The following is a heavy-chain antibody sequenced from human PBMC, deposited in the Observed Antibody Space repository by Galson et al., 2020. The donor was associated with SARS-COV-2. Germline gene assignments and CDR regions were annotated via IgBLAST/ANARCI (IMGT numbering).Heavy chain of an antibody. J-gene: IGHJ6*02. Sequence: GESLKISCAASGFTFSSYGMHWVRQAPGKGLEWVAVIWYDGSNKYYADSVKGRFTISRDNSKNTLYLQMNSLRAEDTAVYYCARDLLGGIAVAGGSYGMDVWGQGTTVTVSS. CDR2: IWYDGSNK. CDR3: ARDLLGGIAVAGGSYGMDV. V-gene: IGHV3-33*01. CDR1: GFTFSSYG. D-gene: IGHD6-19*01.